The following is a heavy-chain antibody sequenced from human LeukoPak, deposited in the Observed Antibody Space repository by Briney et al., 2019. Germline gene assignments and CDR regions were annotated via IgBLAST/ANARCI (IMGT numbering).Heavy chain of an antibody. CDR1: GFTVSSNY. V-gene: IGHV3-66*02. Sequence: GGSLRLSCAASGFTVSSNYMSWVRQAPGKGLEWVSVIYSGGSTYYADSVKGRFTISRDNSKNTLYLQMNSLIAEDTAVYYCARGVTMVRGVINYFDYWGQGTLVTVSS. CDR2: IYSGGST. CDR3: ARGVTMVRGVINYFDY. D-gene: IGHD3-10*01. J-gene: IGHJ4*02.